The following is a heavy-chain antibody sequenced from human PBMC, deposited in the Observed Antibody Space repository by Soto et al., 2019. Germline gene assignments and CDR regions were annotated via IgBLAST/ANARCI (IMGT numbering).Heavy chain of an antibody. Sequence: PGGSLRLSCAASGFTFSDYYMSWIRQAPGKGLEWVSYISSSGSTIYYADSVKGRFTISRDNAKNSLYPQMNGLRAEDTAVYYCARGFSSSWYPRGIDYCRQGTLVPVSS. D-gene: IGHD6-13*01. J-gene: IGHJ4*02. CDR1: GFTFSDYY. V-gene: IGHV3-11*01. CDR3: ARGFSSSWYPRGIDY. CDR2: ISSSGSTI.